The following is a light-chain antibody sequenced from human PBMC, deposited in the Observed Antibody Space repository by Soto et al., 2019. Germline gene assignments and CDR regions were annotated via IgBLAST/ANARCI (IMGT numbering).Light chain of an antibody. Sequence: QSVLTQPPSASGSPGQSVTISCTGTSSDVGGYNYVSWYQQHPGKAPKLMIYEVSKRPSGVPDRFSGSKSGSTASLTVSGLQAEDEADYYCISSAGSHNYVFGTGTKVTVL. CDR1: SSDVGGYNY. V-gene: IGLV2-8*01. CDR3: ISSAGSHNYV. CDR2: EVS. J-gene: IGLJ1*01.